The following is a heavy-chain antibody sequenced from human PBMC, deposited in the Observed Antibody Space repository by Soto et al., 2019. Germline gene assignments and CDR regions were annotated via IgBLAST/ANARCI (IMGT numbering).Heavy chain of an antibody. V-gene: IGHV2-5*02. D-gene: IGHD1-7*01. CDR2: IYWDEDK. J-gene: IGHJ6*04. CDR1: GFSLNTNGMG. Sequence: QITLKESGPTLVRPTQTLTLTCSFSGFSLNTNGMGVGWIRQPPGKALEWLAFIYWDEDKRYSPSLNTRLTVTTDTSKNEVILTLTNLDPLDTRTYYSEGWKYESGLDVCGKGTTVNVSS. CDR3: EGWKYESGLDV.